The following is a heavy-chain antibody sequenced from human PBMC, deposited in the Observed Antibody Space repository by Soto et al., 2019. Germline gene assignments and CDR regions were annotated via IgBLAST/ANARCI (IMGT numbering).Heavy chain of an antibody. V-gene: IGHV3-30-3*01. Sequence: PGGSLRLSCAASGFTFSSYAMHWVRQAPGKGLEWVAVISYDGSNKYYADPVKGRFTISRDNSKNTLYLQMNSLRAEDTAVYYCARLPGGSYGYYYYGMDVWGQGTTVTVSS. J-gene: IGHJ6*02. CDR2: ISYDGSNK. D-gene: IGHD5-18*01. CDR1: GFTFSSYA. CDR3: ARLPGGSYGYYYYGMDV.